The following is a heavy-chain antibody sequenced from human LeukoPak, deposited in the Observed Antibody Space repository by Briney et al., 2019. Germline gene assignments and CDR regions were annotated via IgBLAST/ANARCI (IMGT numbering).Heavy chain of an antibody. CDR1: GGYISSGGYY. D-gene: IGHD3-22*01. V-gene: IGHV4-31*03. CDR2: IYYSGGT. J-gene: IGHJ4*02. CDR3: ARKKGGYYDSSGFPTFDY. Sequence: SETLSLTCTVSGGYISSGGYYWSWIRQHPGKGLEWIGYIYYSGGTYYNPSLKRRVTISVDTSKNKLSLMLSFVTAADTGVYYCARKKGGYYDSSGFPTFDYWGQGTLVTVSS.